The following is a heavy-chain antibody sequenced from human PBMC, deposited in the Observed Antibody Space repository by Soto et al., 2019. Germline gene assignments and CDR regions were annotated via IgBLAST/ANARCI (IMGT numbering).Heavy chain of an antibody. CDR3: ARWGVGATSGIDV. Sequence: EVQLGESGGDLVQPGGSLRLSCAASGFTFSNHGMHWVRQAPGKGLEYVSAITGNGGSTYYATSVKGRFTISRDNSKNMLYLQMGSLRSEDMAVYYCARWGVGATSGIDVWGQGTTVVVSS. V-gene: IGHV3-64*01. CDR2: ITGNGGST. CDR1: GFTFSNHG. J-gene: IGHJ6*02. D-gene: IGHD1-26*01.